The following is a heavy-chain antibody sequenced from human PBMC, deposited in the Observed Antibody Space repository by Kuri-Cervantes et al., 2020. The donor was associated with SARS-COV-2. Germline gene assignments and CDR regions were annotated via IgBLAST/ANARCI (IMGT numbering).Heavy chain of an antibody. CDR1: GFTFSSYA. CDR2: ISGSGGST. D-gene: IGHD2-2*01. CDR3: ANSGYCSSTSCFWGARAFDI. Sequence: GGSLRLSCAASGFTFSSYAMSWVRQAPGKGLEWVSAISGSGGSTYYADSVKGRFTISRDNSKNTLYLQMNSLRAEDTAVYYCANSGYCSSTSCFWGARAFDIWGQGTMVTVSS. J-gene: IGHJ3*02. V-gene: IGHV3-23*01.